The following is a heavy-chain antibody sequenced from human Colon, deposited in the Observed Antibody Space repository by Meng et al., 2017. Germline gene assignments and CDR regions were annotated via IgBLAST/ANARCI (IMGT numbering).Heavy chain of an antibody. CDR1: GGSISTGGYY. J-gene: IGHJ4*02. D-gene: IGHD1-26*01. Sequence: QVHLQESGPGLLKPSQTLSLTCTVSGGSISTGGYYWSWIRQLPGKGLEWIGYIYYSGSTYYNPSLRSLVSISVDTSKNQFSLRLTSVTAADTAVYYCARVRRSGDDFDYWGQGTLVTVSS. CDR3: ARVRRSGDDFDY. CDR2: IYYSGST. V-gene: IGHV4-31*01.